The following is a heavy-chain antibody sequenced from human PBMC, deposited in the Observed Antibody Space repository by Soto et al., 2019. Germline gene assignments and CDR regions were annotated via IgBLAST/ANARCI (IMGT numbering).Heavy chain of an antibody. CDR3: ARDLYSSSARYFDY. CDR2: ISSSSSYI. CDR1: GFTFSSYS. Sequence: PGGSLRLSCAASGFTFSSYSMNWVRQAPGKGLEWVSSISSSSSYIYYADSVKGRFTISRDNAKNSLYLQMNSLSAEDTAVYYCARDLYSSSARYFDYWGQGTLVTVSS. J-gene: IGHJ4*02. D-gene: IGHD6-6*01. V-gene: IGHV3-21*01.